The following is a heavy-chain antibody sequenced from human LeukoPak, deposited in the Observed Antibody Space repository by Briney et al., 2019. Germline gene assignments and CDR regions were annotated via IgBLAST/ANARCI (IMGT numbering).Heavy chain of an antibody. Sequence: PGGSLRLSCAASGFTFSDYNMNWVRQAPGKGLEWVSSISSSATYIYYADSVKGRFTISRDNAKTSLSLQMNSLRDEDTAVYYCARILVVPAANYYYSYGMDVWGQGTTVTVSS. CDR1: GFTFSDYN. V-gene: IGHV3-21*06. CDR3: ARILVVPAANYYYSYGMDV. J-gene: IGHJ6*02. D-gene: IGHD2-2*01. CDR2: ISSSATYI.